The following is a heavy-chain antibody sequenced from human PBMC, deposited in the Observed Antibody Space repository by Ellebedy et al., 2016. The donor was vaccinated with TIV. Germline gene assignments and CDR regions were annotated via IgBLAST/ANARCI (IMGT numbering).Heavy chain of an antibody. J-gene: IGHJ4*02. D-gene: IGHD6-19*01. CDR1: GGSISSYY. V-gene: IGHV4-4*07. CDR2: IYPSGST. CDR3: ACGDSRGSTDY. Sequence: MPSETLSLTCTVSGGSISSYYWSWIRQPAGKGLEWIGRIYPSGSTNYNPSLQSRVTISVDTSKNQFSLKLSPVTAADTAVDYCACGDSRGSTDYWGQGTLVTVSS.